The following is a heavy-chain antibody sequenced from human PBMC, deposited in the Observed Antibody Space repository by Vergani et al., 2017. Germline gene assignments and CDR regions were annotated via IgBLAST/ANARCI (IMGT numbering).Heavy chain of an antibody. CDR1: GYTFTDYF. CDR2: INPNSGGT. D-gene: IGHD2-2*01. J-gene: IGHJ4*02. V-gene: IGHV1-2*02. CDR3: ARVGTSSNRDYFDY. Sequence: QVQLVQSGAEVKKPGASVKVSCKASGYTFTDYFMHWVRQAPGQGLEWMGWINPNSGGTNYAQKFQGSVTMTRDTSISTAYMELSNLRSDDTAVYYCARVGTSSNRDYFDYWGQGTLVTVSS.